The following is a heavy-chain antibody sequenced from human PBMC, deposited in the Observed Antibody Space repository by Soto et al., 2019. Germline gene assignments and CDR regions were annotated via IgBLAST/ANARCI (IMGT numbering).Heavy chain of an antibody. CDR1: GFTFSSYG. CDR3: AREHERNFWGGYYTRNSNYMDV. Sequence: GGSLRLSCAASGFTFSSYGMHWVRQAPGKGLEWVAVISYDGSNKYYADSVKGRFTISRDNSKNTLYLQMNSLRAEDTAVYYCAREHERNFWGGYYTRNSNYMDVWGKGTTVTVSS. V-gene: IGHV3-30*03. J-gene: IGHJ6*03. D-gene: IGHD3-3*01. CDR2: ISYDGSNK.